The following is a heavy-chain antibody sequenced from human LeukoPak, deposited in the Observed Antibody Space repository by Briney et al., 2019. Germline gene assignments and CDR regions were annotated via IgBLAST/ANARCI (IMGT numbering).Heavy chain of an antibody. J-gene: IGHJ3*02. CDR2: ISGSGGST. Sequence: GGSLRLSCAASGFTFSSYAMSWVRQAPGKGLEWVSAISGSGGSTYYADPVKGRFTISRDNSKNTLYLQMNSLRAEDTAVYYCAKKYYYDSSGYYGGLAFDIWGQGTMVTVSS. CDR3: AKKYYYDSSGYYGGLAFDI. D-gene: IGHD3-22*01. V-gene: IGHV3-23*01. CDR1: GFTFSSYA.